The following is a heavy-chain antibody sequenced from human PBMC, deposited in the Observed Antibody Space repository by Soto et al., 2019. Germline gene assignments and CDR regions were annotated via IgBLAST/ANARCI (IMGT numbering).Heavy chain of an antibody. J-gene: IGHJ4*02. CDR2: IYYSGNT. CDR3: ARQYYYDSSDPFDY. D-gene: IGHD3-22*01. Sequence: SHTLSLTCTVSGVSISNSSYYWGWIRPPPGKGLEWIGSIYYSGNTYYNPSLKSRVTISVDTAKNQFSLKLSSVTAADTATYYCARQYYYDSSDPFDYWGQRTLVTVSS. CDR1: GVSISNSSYY. V-gene: IGHV4-39*01.